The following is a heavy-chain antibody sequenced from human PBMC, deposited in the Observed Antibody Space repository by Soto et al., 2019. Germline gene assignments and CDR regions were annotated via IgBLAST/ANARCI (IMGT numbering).Heavy chain of an antibody. J-gene: IGHJ6*02. CDR3: ASLGRGRYDSHYYYGQDL. CDR1: GGTFSSYA. Sequence: SSVKVSCKASGGTFSSYAISWVRQAPGQGLEWMGGIIPIFGTANYAQKFQGRVTITADESTSTAYMELSSLRSEDTAVYYCASLGRGRYDSHYYYGQDLWCQGTSATVSS. CDR2: IIPIFGTA. D-gene: IGHD1-1*01. V-gene: IGHV1-69*13.